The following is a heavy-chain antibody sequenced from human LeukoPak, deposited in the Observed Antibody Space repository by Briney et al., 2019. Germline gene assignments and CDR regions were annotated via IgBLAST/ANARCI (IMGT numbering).Heavy chain of an antibody. J-gene: IGHJ4*02. Sequence: PGGSLRLSCAASGFXFSRYSINWVRQAPGKGLEWISYISSSSSTIHYADSVKGRFTVSRDNAKNSLYLQMNSLRDEDTAVYYCARDKSGRYYDGVIWWGQGTLVTVSS. V-gene: IGHV3-48*02. CDR2: ISSSSSTI. D-gene: IGHD1-26*01. CDR1: GFXFSRYS. CDR3: ARDKSGRYYDGVIW.